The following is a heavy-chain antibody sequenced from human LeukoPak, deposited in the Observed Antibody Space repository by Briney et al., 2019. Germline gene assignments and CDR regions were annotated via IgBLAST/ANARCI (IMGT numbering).Heavy chain of an antibody. CDR1: GYTFTGYY. CDR2: INPNSGGT. J-gene: IGHJ4*02. D-gene: IGHD2-15*01. CDR3: ARESSDCSGGSCYGPFDY. V-gene: IGHV1-2*02. Sequence: GASVKVSCKASGYTFTGYYMHWVRQAPGQGLEWMGWINPNSGGTNYAQKFQGRVTMTRDTSISTAYMELSRLRSDDTAVYYCARESSDCSGGSCYGPFDYWGQGTLVTVSS.